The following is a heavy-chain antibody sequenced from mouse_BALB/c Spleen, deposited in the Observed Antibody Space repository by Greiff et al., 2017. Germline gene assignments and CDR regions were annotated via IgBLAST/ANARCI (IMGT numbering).Heavy chain of an antibody. CDR1: GYTFTNYW. D-gene: IGHD1-1*01. V-gene: IGHV1-63*02. CDR3: ARYHYGSSDYYAMDY. J-gene: IGHJ4*01. Sequence: QVQLQQSGAELVRPGTSVKISCKASGYTFTNYWLGWVKQRPGHGLEWIGDIYPGGGYPNYNEKFKGKATLTADTSSSTAYMQLSSLTSEDSAVYFCARYHYGSSDYYAMDYWGQGTSVTVSS. CDR2: IYPGGGYP.